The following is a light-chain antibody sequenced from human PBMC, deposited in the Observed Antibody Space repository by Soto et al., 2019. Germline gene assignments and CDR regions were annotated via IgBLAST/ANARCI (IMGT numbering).Light chain of an antibody. V-gene: IGKV3-15*01. CDR3: QQYDNFPQT. Sequence: EIVMTQSPATLSVPPGERATLSCRASQSVSSNLAWYQQKPGQAPRLLIYGASTRATGIPARFSGSGSGTEFTLTISSLQSEDFAVYYCQQYDNFPQTFGQGTKVDIK. J-gene: IGKJ1*01. CDR2: GAS. CDR1: QSVSSN.